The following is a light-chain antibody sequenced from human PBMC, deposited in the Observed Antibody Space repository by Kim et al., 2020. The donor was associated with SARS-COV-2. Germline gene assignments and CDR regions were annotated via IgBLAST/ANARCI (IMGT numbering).Light chain of an antibody. J-gene: IGKJ1*01. CDR3: QQSNDWPPLT. CDR1: QTINSK. Sequence: SPGERATISCRASQTINSKLVWYQQKPGQPPRLLIYDATTRATGVPARFIGSGSETDFTLTISSLQSEDFAVYYCQQSNDWPPLTFGQGTKVDIK. CDR2: DAT. V-gene: IGKV3-15*01.